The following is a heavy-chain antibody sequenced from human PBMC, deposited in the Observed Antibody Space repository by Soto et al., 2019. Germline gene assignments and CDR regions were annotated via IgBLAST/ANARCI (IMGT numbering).Heavy chain of an antibody. CDR3: ASHIAAALYSPDWFDP. CDR2: IYYSGST. J-gene: IGHJ5*02. V-gene: IGHV4-39*01. D-gene: IGHD6-13*01. CDR1: GGSISSSSYY. Sequence: QLQLQESGPGLVKPSETLSLTCTVSGGSISSSSYYWGWIRQPPGKGLEWIGSIYYSGSTYYNPSLKSRVTISVDTSKNQFSLKLSSVTAADTAVYYCASHIAAALYSPDWFDPWGQGTLVTVSS.